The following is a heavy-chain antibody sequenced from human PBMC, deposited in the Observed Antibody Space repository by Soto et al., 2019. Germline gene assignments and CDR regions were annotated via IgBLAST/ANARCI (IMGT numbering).Heavy chain of an antibody. CDR2: IYHSGST. D-gene: IGHD4-17*01. Sequence: QLQLQESGSGLVKPSQTLSLTCAVSGGSISSGGYSWSWIRQPPGKGLEWIGYIYHSGSTYYNPSLKSRVTISVDRSKNQFSLKLSSVTAADTAVYYCARQNDYGELGGFDYWGQGTLVTVSS. CDR1: GGSISSGGYS. CDR3: ARQNDYGELGGFDY. V-gene: IGHV4-30-2*01. J-gene: IGHJ4*02.